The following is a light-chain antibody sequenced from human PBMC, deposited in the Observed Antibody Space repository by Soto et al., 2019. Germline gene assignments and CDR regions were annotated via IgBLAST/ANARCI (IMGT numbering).Light chain of an antibody. J-gene: IGKJ5*01. CDR2: GAS. CDR1: QSVISSY. Sequence: EVVVTQSPATLSASPGERATLSCSASQSVISSYLAWYQQTPGQAPRLLIYGASSRATGIPDRFSGSGSGTDFTLTISRLEPEDFAVYYCQQYASSITFGQGTRLEIK. V-gene: IGKV3-20*01. CDR3: QQYASSIT.